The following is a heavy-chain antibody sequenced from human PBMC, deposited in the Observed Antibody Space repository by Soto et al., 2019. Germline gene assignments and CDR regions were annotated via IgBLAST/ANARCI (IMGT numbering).Heavy chain of an antibody. J-gene: IGHJ5*02. V-gene: IGHV1-69*05. D-gene: IGHD1-1*01. CDR1: GGTFSSYA. CDR2: IIPIFGTA. Sequence: SVKVSCKASGGTFSSYAISWVRQAPGQGLEWMGGIIPIFGTANYAQKFQGRVTITTDESTSTAYMELSSLRSEDTAVYYCARGPKKTRGTNWFDPWGQGTLVTVSS. CDR3: ARGPKKTRGTNWFDP.